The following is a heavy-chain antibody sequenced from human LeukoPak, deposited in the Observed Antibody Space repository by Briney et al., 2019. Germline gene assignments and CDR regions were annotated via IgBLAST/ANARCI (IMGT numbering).Heavy chain of an antibody. J-gene: IGHJ4*02. Sequence: SETLSLTCVVYGGSFSGYYWSWIRQPPGKGLEWIGEIDQSGTTNYNTSLKSRVSISVDTSKKQFSLTLTSMTAADTAVYYCARVPHYYFGYGYFDSWGQGTLVTVSS. CDR2: IDQSGTT. D-gene: IGHD3-10*01. V-gene: IGHV4-34*01. CDR3: ARVPHYYFGYGYFDS. CDR1: GGSFSGYY.